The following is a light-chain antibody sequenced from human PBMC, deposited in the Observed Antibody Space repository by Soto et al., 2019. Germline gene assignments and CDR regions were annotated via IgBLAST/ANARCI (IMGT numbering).Light chain of an antibody. J-gene: IGLJ1*01. CDR2: DVS. V-gene: IGLV2-11*01. CDR3: CSYAGSYV. Sequence: QSALTQPRSVSESPGQSVTISCTGTSSDVGGYNYVSWYQQHPGKAPKLMIYDVSERPSGVPDRFSGSKSGNTASLTISGLQAEDEADYYCCSYAGSYVFGTGTKVTVL. CDR1: SSDVGGYNY.